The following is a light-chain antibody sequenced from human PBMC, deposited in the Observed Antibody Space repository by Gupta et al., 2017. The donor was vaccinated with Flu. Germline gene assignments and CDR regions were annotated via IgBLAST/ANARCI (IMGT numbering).Light chain of an antibody. CDR1: ALPKKY. CDR3: YSTDTSGNHRV. CDR2: EDR. Sequence: SYELTQPPSVSVSPGQTARITCSGDALPKKYAYWYQQKSGQAPVLIIYEDRKRPSGIPERFSGSSSGTMATLTIGGAQVEDEADYYCYSTDTSGNHRVFGGGTNLTVL. V-gene: IGLV3-10*01. J-gene: IGLJ3*02.